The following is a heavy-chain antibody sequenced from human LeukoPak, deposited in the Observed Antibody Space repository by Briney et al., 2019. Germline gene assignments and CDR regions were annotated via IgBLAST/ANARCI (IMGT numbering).Heavy chain of an antibody. D-gene: IGHD1-26*01. CDR2: ISSSSYI. V-gene: IGHV3-21*01. J-gene: IGHJ4*02. Sequence: GGSLRLSCAASGFTFSSYSMNWVRQAPGKGLEWVSSISSSSYIYYADSVKGRFTISRDNAKNSLYLQMNSLRAEDTAVYYCARDGWFAGTYNPFEHWGQGVLVTVSS. CDR3: ARDGWFAGTYNPFEH. CDR1: GFTFSSYS.